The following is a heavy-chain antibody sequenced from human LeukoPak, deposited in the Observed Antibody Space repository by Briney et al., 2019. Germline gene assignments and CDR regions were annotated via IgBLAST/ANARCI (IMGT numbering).Heavy chain of an antibody. CDR3: ARDSSEFRSLLFH. J-gene: IGHJ1*01. D-gene: IGHD1-14*01. V-gene: IGHV1-69*13. CDR1: GGTFSRHT. CDR2: ITPMFGTS. Sequence: SVKVSCKASGGTFSRHTISWARQSPGQGLEWMGGITPMFGTSNYAQKFWGRVTITADESTSTAYVELSSLRSEDTAVYYCARDSSEFRSLLFHWGQGTLVTVSS.